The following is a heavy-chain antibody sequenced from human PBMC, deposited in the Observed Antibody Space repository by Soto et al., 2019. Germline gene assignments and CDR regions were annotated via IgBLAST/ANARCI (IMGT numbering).Heavy chain of an antibody. J-gene: IGHJ6*02. CDR1: GFTVSSNY. D-gene: IGHD3-16*01. V-gene: IGHV3-66*01. CDR3: ASTAPFTGYYGMDV. CDR2: IYSGGST. Sequence: GGSLRLSCAASGFTVSSNYMSWVRQAPGKGLEWVSVIYSGGSTYYADSVKGRFTISRDNSKNTLYLQMNSLRAEDTAVYYCASTAPFTGYYGMDVWGQGTTVTVSS.